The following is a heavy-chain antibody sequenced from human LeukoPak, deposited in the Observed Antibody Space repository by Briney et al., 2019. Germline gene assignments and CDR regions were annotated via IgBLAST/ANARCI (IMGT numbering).Heavy chain of an antibody. D-gene: IGHD3-22*01. CDR2: IYYSGST. V-gene: IGHV4-39*07. CDR3: ARSDVTYYYDSSGYYYARGPSYFDY. Sequence: SETLSLTCTVSGGSISSSSYYWGWIRQPPGKGLEWIGSIYYSGSTYYNPPLKSRVTISVDTSKNQFSLKLSSVTAADTAVYYCARSDVTYYYDSSGYYYARGPSYFDYWGQGTLVTVSS. J-gene: IGHJ4*02. CDR1: GGSISSSSYY.